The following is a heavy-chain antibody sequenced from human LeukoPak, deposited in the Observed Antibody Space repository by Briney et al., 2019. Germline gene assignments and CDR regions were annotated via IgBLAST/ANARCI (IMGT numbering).Heavy chain of an antibody. CDR1: VFTFSTYT. J-gene: IGHJ4*02. D-gene: IGHD5-18*01. CDR3: TRDGLYTAHFDY. Sequence: QSGGSLRLSCAASVFTFSTYTMNWVPQAPGKGLEWVSTVSDSRDVHYSDSVKGRFTISRDNARNSLYLQMNSLRDEDTAVYYCTRDGLYTAHFDYWGQGTLVTVSS. V-gene: IGHV3-48*02. CDR2: VSDSRDV.